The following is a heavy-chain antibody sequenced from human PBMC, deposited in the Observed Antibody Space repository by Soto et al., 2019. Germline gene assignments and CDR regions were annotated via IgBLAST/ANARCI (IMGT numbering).Heavy chain of an antibody. CDR2: LYSGGST. CDR3: ARGADDYGDRVDY. V-gene: IGHV3-53*01. Sequence: PGGSLRLSCAASGFIVSNNYMSWVRQAPGKGLEWVSILYSGGSTYYADSVRGRFTISRVNSQNTLYLQMNNLRAEDTAVYYCARGADDYGDRVDYWGQGXLVTVSS. D-gene: IGHD4-17*01. J-gene: IGHJ4*02. CDR1: GFIVSNNY.